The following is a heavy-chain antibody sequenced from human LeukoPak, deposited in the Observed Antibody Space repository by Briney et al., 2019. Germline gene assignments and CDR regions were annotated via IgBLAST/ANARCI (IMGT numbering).Heavy chain of an antibody. CDR3: ARPAAAAAAFCDY. Sequence: PGGSLRLSCAASGFTFTSYSINWVRQAPGKGLEWVSYISSSGYYIYYADSVKGRFTISRDNAKNSLYLQMNSPRDEDTAVYYCARPAAAAAAFCDYWGQGTLVIVSS. V-gene: IGHV3-21*05. D-gene: IGHD6-25*01. CDR1: GFTFTSYS. J-gene: IGHJ4*02. CDR2: ISSSGYYI.